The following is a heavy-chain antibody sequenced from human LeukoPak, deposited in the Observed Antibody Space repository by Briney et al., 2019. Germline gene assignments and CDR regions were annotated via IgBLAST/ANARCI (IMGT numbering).Heavy chain of an antibody. Sequence: SETLSLTCTVSGGSISSYYWSWIRQPPGKGLEWIGYIYYSGSTNYNPSLKSRVTISVDTSKNQFSLKLSSVTAADTAVYYCASTTIFGPYFDYWGQGTLVTVSS. V-gene: IGHV4-59*01. D-gene: IGHD3-3*01. CDR3: ASTTIFGPYFDY. J-gene: IGHJ4*02. CDR1: GGSISSYY. CDR2: IYYSGST.